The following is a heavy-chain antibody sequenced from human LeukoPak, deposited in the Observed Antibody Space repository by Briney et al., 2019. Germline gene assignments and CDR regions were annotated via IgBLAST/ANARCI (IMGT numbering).Heavy chain of an antibody. CDR2: ISWNSGSI. Sequence: GGSLRLSCAASGFTFDDYAMHWVRQGPGKGPEWVSGISWNSGSIGYADSVKGRFTISRDSAKNSLYLQMNSLRAEDTAVYYCAREYSSSSGRSFDYWGQGTLVIVSS. V-gene: IGHV3-9*01. J-gene: IGHJ4*02. D-gene: IGHD6-6*01. CDR3: AREYSSSSGRSFDY. CDR1: GFTFDDYA.